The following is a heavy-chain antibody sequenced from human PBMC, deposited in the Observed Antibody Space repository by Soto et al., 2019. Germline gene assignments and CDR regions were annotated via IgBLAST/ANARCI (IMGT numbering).Heavy chain of an antibody. CDR2: ISWNSGST. CDR1: GFTFDDYA. J-gene: IGHJ5*02. D-gene: IGHD1-20*01. Sequence: SLRLSCAASGFTFDDYAMHWVRQAPGKGLEWVSGISWNSGSTYYADSVKGRFTISRDNSKNTLYLQMNSLRAEDTAVYYCARDRITGIMDWFDPWGQGTLVTVSS. V-gene: IGHV3-9*01. CDR3: ARDRITGIMDWFDP.